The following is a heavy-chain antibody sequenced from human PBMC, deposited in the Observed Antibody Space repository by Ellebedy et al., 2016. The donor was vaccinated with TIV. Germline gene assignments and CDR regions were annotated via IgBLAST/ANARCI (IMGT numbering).Heavy chain of an antibody. V-gene: IGHV3-48*04. CDR2: ISSSSSTI. Sequence: PGGSLRLSCAASGFTFSSYSMNWVRQAPGKGLEWVSYISSSSSTIYYADSVKGRFTISRDNAKNSLYLQMNSLRAEDTAVYYCARVVTAAADYFDYWGQGTLVTVSS. CDR1: GFTFSSYS. D-gene: IGHD2-2*01. CDR3: ARVVTAAADYFDY. J-gene: IGHJ4*02.